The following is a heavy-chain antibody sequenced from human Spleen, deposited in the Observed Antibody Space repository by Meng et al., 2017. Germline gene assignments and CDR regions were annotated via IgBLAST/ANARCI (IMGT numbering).Heavy chain of an antibody. CDR3: TCILPGKAVAGLPPPPKD. Sequence: GESLKISCAASGFTLSDHYMDWVRQAPEKGLEWVGRSRNKANSYTTEYAASVKGRFTISRDDSKNSLFLQKYSLNTEDTSVYYCTCILPGKAVAGLPPPPKDWGQGTLVTVSS. CDR1: GFTLSDHY. V-gene: IGHV3-72*01. J-gene: IGHJ4*02. D-gene: IGHD6-19*01. CDR2: SRNKANSYTT.